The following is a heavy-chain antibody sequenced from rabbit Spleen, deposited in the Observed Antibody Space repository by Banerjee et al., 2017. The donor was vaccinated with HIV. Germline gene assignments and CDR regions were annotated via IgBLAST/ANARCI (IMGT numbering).Heavy chain of an antibody. V-gene: IGHV1S47*01. Sequence: QEQLVEYGGDLVQPGASLTLTCKASGFDFSGNAMCWVRQAPGKRPEWIACIYNGDGSTYYASWVNGRFSISRSTSLNTVTLQMTSLTAADTATYFCARDTGSSFSSYGMDLWGPGTLVTVS. J-gene: IGHJ6*01. CDR3: ARDTGSSFSSYGMDL. CDR1: GFDFSGNA. D-gene: IGHD8-1*01. CDR2: IYNGDGST.